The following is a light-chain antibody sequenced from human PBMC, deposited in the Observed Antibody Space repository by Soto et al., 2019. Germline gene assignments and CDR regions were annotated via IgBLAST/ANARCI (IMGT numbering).Light chain of an antibody. Sequence: EIVLTQSPGTLSLSPGKGATLSCSASQSVSSNYLAWYQQKPGQAPRLLMYGVSCRATGIPARFSGSGSGQDFTLTISSLAPEYVAVYYCLQYGSSPWALGHWNKVDIK. V-gene: IGKV3-20*01. CDR1: QSVSSNY. CDR2: GVS. J-gene: IGKJ1*01. CDR3: LQYGSSPWA.